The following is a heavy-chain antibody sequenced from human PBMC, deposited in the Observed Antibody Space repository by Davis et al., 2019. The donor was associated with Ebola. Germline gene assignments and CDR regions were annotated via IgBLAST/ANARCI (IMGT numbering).Heavy chain of an antibody. Sequence: SETLSLTCTVSGGSISSYYWSWIWQPPGKGLEWIGYIYYSGSTNYNPSLKSRVTISVDTSKNQFSLKLSSVTAADTAVYYCARRGGSYYNYYYYGMDVWGQGTTVTVSS. CDR3: ARRGGSYYNYYYYGMDV. V-gene: IGHV4-59*08. J-gene: IGHJ6*02. CDR2: IYYSGST. D-gene: IGHD1-26*01. CDR1: GGSISSYY.